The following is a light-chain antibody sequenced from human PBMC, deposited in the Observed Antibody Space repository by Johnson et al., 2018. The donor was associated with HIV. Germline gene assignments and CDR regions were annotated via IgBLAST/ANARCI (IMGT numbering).Light chain of an antibody. V-gene: IGLV1-51*01. Sequence: QSVLTQPPSVSAAPGQKVTISCSGSSSNIGKNYVSWYQQLPGTAPKLLIYDNNKRPSGIPDRFSGSKSGTSATLGITGLQTGDEAVYYCGTWDSSLSAARVFGPGTKVTVL. CDR3: GTWDSSLSAARV. CDR2: DNN. CDR1: SSNIGKNY. J-gene: IGLJ1*01.